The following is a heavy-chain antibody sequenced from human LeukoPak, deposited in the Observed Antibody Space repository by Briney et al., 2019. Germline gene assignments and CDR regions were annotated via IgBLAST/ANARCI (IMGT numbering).Heavy chain of an antibody. Sequence: PGGSLRLSCAASGFTFSSYGMHWVRQAPGKGLEWVAVIWYDGSNKYYADSVKGRFTISRDNSKNTLYLQMNSLRAEDTAVYYCAREGGNSDAFDIWGQGTMVTVSS. V-gene: IGHV3-33*01. CDR3: AREGGNSDAFDI. CDR2: IWYDGSNK. J-gene: IGHJ3*02. D-gene: IGHD4-23*01. CDR1: GFTFSSYG.